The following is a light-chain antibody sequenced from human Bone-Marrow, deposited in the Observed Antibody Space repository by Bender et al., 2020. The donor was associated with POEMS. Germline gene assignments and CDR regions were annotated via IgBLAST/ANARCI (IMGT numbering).Light chain of an antibody. Sequence: QSALTQPPSASGSPGQSVTISCTGTSNDVGGYNYVSWYRQHPGQAPKLIIYEVNQRPSGVPDRFSGSKSANTASLTVSGLQAEDEADYYCTSYTASSTLVVFGGGTKLTVL. CDR2: EVN. V-gene: IGLV2-8*01. CDR3: TSYTASSTLVV. CDR1: SNDVGGYNY. J-gene: IGLJ3*02.